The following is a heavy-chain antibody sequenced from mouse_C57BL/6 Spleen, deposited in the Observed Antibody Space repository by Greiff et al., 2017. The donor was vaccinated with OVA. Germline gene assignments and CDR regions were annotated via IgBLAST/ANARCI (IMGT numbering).Heavy chain of an antibody. CDR2: INPNNGGT. CDR1: GYTFTDYY. V-gene: IGHV1-26*01. J-gene: IGHJ2*01. D-gene: IGHD1-1*01. CDR3: ARECLRGSSPLFDD. Sequence: EVQLQQSGPELVKPGASVKISCKASGYTFTDYYMNWVKQSHGKSLEWIGDINPNNGGTSYNQKFKGKATLTVDTSSSTAYMELRSLTSEDSAVYYRARECLRGSSPLFDDWGKGTTLTVSS.